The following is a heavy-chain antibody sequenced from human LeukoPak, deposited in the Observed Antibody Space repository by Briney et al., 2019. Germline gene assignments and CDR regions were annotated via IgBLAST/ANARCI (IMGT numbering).Heavy chain of an antibody. CDR2: INHSGST. J-gene: IGHJ6*02. CDR3: ARVSIYYYGMDV. D-gene: IGHD6-6*01. V-gene: IGHV4-34*01. CDR1: GFTFSRYA. Sequence: PGGSLRLSCAASGFTFSRYAMSWARQPPGKGLEWIGEINHSGSTNYNPSLKSRVTISVDTSKNQFSLKLSSVTAADTAVYYCARVSIYYYGMDVWGQGTTVTVSS.